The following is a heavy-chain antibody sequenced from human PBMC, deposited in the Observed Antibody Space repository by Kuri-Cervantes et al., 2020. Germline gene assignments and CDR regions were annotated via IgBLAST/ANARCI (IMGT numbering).Heavy chain of an antibody. CDR3: ARGGIQLWLRTAPMDV. CDR2: INHSGST. CDR1: GGSFSGHY. V-gene: IGHV4-34*01. D-gene: IGHD5-18*01. Sequence: SETLSLTCAVCGGSFSGHYWSWIRQPPGKGLEWIGEINHSGSTNYNPSLKSRVTISVDTSKNQFSLKLSSVTAADTAVYYCARGGIQLWLRTAPMDVWGQGTTVTVSS. J-gene: IGHJ6*02.